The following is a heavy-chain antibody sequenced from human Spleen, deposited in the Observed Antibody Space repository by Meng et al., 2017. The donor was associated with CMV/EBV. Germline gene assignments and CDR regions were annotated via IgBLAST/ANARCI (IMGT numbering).Heavy chain of an antibody. CDR1: GYTFTSYG. J-gene: IGHJ6*02. CDR3: ARALPVLHCSSTSCYTGFYYYYGMDV. D-gene: IGHD2-2*02. Sequence: ASVKVSCKASGYTFTSYGISWVRQAPGQGLEWMGWISAYNGNTNYAQKLQGRVTMTTDTSTSTAYMELRSLRSDDTAVYYCARALPVLHCSSTSCYTGFYYYYGMDVWGQGTTVTVSS. V-gene: IGHV1-18*01. CDR2: ISAYNGNT.